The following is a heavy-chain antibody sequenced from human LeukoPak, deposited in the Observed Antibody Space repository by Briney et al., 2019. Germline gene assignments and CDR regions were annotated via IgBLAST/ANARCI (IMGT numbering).Heavy chain of an antibody. D-gene: IGHD6-19*01. CDR3: ARVAVAGTYWFDP. J-gene: IGHJ5*02. CDR2: IYTSGST. V-gene: IGHV4-61*02. CDR1: GGSISSGSYY. Sequence: SETLSLTCTVSGGSISSGSYYWSWIRQPAGKGLEWIGRIYTSGSTNYNPSLKSRVTTSVDTSKNQFPLKLSSVTAADTAVYYCARVAVAGTYWFDPWGQGTLVTVSS.